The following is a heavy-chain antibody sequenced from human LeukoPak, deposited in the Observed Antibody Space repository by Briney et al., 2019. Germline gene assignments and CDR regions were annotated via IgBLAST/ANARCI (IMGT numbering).Heavy chain of an antibody. CDR2: INPSGGSA. J-gene: IGHJ6*02. V-gene: IGHV1-46*01. CDR1: GYTFTTYS. Sequence: GASVKVSCKASGYTFTTYSMHWVRQAPGQGLEWMAIINPSGGSASYTQKFQGRVTMTRDTSTSTVYMGLSSLRSEDTAVYYCVRHNHMDVWGQGTTVTVSS. CDR3: VRHNHMDV.